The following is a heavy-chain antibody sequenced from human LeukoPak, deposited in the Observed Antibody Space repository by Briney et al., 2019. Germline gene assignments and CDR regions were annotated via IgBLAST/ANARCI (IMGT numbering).Heavy chain of an antibody. CDR3: ATDKETQLALDY. V-gene: IGHV1-24*01. D-gene: IGHD3-3*02. CDR2: FDPEDGET. CDR1: GYTLTELS. J-gene: IGHJ4*02. Sequence: RASVKVSCKVSGYTLTELSMYWVRQAPGKGLEWMGGFDPEDGETTYAQKFQGRVTMTEDTSTDIAYMELSSLRSEDTAVYYCATDKETQLALDYWGQGTLVTVSS.